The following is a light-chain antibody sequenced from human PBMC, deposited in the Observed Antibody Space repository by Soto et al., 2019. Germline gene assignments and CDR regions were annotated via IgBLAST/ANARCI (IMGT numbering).Light chain of an antibody. J-gene: IGKJ2*01. CDR2: DAS. CDR3: QQANSFPYT. Sequence: DIQMTQSPSTLSASVGDRVTITCRASQSISSWLAWYQQKPGKAPKLLIFDASSLESGVPSRFSGSGSGTDFTLTISSLQPEDFATYYCQQANSFPYTFGQGTKVDIK. V-gene: IGKV1-5*01. CDR1: QSISSW.